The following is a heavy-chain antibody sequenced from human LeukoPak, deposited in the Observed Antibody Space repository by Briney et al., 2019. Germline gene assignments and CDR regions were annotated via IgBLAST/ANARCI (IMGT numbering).Heavy chain of an antibody. CDR2: ISSSGSAI. J-gene: IGHJ3*02. CDR3: ARDQAGGTGSDAFDI. D-gene: IGHD6-13*01. V-gene: IGHV3-48*04. CDR1: GFTFSSYS. Sequence: GGSLRLSCAASGFTFSSYSMNWVRQAQGKGLEWISYISSSGSAIYYADSVKGRFTISRDNAKNSLYLQMNSLRAEDTAVYYCARDQAGGTGSDAFDIWGQGTMVTVSS.